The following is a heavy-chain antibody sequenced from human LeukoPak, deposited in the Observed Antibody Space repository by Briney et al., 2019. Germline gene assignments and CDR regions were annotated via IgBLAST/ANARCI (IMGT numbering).Heavy chain of an antibody. CDR1: GFPLRDYG. Sequence: PGRSLRLSCLTSGFPLRDYGLGWVRQAPGMGLEWVSFTRSRIYGGAPEYAASVRDRFFVSRDDSEGVAYLQINNLKSEDTGVYYCARGQTVTGAKYYFDFWSPGTLVTVSS. J-gene: IGHJ4*02. CDR2: TRSRIYGGAP. V-gene: IGHV3-49*04. CDR3: ARGQTVTGAKYYFDF. D-gene: IGHD2/OR15-2a*01.